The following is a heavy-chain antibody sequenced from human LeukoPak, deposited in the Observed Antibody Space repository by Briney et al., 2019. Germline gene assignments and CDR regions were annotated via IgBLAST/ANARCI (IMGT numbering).Heavy chain of an antibody. CDR3: AKDIFTMVRGTFDY. Sequence: PGGSLRLSCAASGFTFSSYSMSWVRQAPGKGLEWVSSISSSSSYIYYADSVKGRFTISRDNAKNSLYLQMNSLRAEDTALYYCAKDIFTMVRGTFDYWGQGTLVTVSS. CDR2: ISSSSSYI. D-gene: IGHD3-10*01. CDR1: GFTFSSYS. J-gene: IGHJ4*02. V-gene: IGHV3-21*04.